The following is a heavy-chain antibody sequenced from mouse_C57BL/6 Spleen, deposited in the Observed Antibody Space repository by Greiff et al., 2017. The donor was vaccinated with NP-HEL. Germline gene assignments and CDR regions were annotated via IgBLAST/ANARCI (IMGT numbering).Heavy chain of an antibody. CDR3: ARRFGSGFNFDY. V-gene: IGHV1-9*01. Sequence: VQLQQSGAELMKPGASVKLSCKATGYTFTGYWIEWVKQRPGHGLEWIGEILPGSGSTNYHEKFKGKATFTADTSSNTAYMQLSSLTTEDSAIYYCARRFGSGFNFDYWGQGTTLTVSS. CDR2: ILPGSGST. D-gene: IGHD3-2*02. J-gene: IGHJ2*01. CDR1: GYTFTGYW.